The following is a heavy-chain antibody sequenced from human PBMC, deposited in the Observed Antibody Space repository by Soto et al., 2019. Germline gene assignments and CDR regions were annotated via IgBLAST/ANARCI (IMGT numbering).Heavy chain of an antibody. CDR1: GGSFSGYY. CDR2: INHSGST. Sequence: SETLSLTCAVYGGSFSGYYWSWIRQPPGKGLEWIGEINHSGSTNYNPSLKSRVTISVDTSKNQFSLKLSSVTAADTAVYYCARGGGSGYPRYYYYYYMDVWGKGTTVT. V-gene: IGHV4-34*01. J-gene: IGHJ6*03. D-gene: IGHD3-3*01. CDR3: ARGGGSGYPRYYYYYYMDV.